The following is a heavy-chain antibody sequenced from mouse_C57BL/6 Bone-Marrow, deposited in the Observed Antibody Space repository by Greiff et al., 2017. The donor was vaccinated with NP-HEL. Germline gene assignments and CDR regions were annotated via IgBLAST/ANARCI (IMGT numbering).Heavy chain of an antibody. CDR2: IDPANGNT. D-gene: IGHD3-2*02. CDR1: GFNIKNTY. CDR3: ARDGSSGYLETWFAY. Sequence: VQLQQSVAELVRPGASVKLSCTASGFNIKNTYMHWVKQRPEQGLEWIGRIDPANGNTKYAPKFQGKATITADTASNTAYLQLSSLTSEDTAIYYCARDGSSGYLETWFAYWGQGTLVTVSA. V-gene: IGHV14-3*01. J-gene: IGHJ3*01.